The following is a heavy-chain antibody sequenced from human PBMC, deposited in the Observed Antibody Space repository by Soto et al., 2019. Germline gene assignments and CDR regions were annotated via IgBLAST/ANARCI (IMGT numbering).Heavy chain of an antibody. CDR3: ASSDSSSFTGWFDP. Sequence: GTLSLTCTVSGGSISSSSYYWGWIRQPPGKGLEWIGSIYYSGSTHYNPSLKSRVTVSVDTSKNQFSLKLSSVTAADTAVYYCASSDSSSFTGWFDPWGQGTLVTVSS. J-gene: IGHJ5*02. CDR2: IYYSGST. CDR1: GGSISSSSYY. D-gene: IGHD6-6*01. V-gene: IGHV4-39*01.